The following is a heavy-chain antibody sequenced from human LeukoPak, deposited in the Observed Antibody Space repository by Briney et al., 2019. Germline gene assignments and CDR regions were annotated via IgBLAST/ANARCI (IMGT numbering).Heavy chain of an antibody. Sequence: ASVKVSCKASGGTFSSYAISWVRQAPGQGLEWMGGIIPIFGTANYAQKFQGRVTITADDSTSTDYMELSSLRSEDTAVYYCARDFVENRSYYDILTGYRVFDHWGQGTLVTVSS. D-gene: IGHD3-9*01. J-gene: IGHJ5*02. CDR1: GGTFSSYA. CDR3: ARDFVENRSYYDILTGYRVFDH. V-gene: IGHV1-69*01. CDR2: IIPIFGTA.